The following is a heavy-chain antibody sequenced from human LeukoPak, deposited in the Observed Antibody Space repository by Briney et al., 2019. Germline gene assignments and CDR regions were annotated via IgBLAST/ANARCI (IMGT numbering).Heavy chain of an antibody. CDR1: GFTFSSYW. J-gene: IGHJ4*02. CDR3: ARDHYSSSDFDY. CDR2: IRQDGSEK. V-gene: IGHV3-7*01. Sequence: TGGSLRLSCAASGFTFSSYWMSWVRQAPGKGLEWVANIRQDGSEKYYVDSVKGRFTISRDNAKNSLYLQMNSPRAEDTAVYYCARDHYSSSDFDYWGQGTLVTVSS. D-gene: IGHD6-6*01.